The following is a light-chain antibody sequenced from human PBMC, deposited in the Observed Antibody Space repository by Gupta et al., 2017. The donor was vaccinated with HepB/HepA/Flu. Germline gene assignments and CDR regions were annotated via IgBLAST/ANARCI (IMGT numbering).Light chain of an antibody. CDR1: QEINSY. CDR3: QQGNSSPIT. J-gene: IGKJ5*01. Sequence: DIQSILSPFSLSASVGDRLTIPCRASQEINSYLIWYRQKPGKAPNLLIYTASTVQGGVPSRFSGSGSGTEFTLTISSRQPEDFATYYCQQGNSSPITFGQGTQVDIK. V-gene: IGKV1-9*01. CDR2: TAS.